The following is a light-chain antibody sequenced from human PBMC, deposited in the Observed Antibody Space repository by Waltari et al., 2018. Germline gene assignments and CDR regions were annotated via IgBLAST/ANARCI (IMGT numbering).Light chain of an antibody. Sequence: QLVLTQSPSASASLGASVKLTCTLSSGHINNVIAWHQQQPEKGPRYLMKVNSDGSHSKGDEIPDRFSGSSSGAERYLIISSVQSEDEADYYCQTGGHGTWVFGGGTKLTVL. CDR1: SGHINNV. CDR2: VNSDGSH. V-gene: IGLV4-69*01. CDR3: QTGGHGTWV. J-gene: IGLJ3*02.